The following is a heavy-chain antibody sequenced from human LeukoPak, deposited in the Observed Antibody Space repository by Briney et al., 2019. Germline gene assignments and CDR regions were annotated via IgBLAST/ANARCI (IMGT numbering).Heavy chain of an antibody. V-gene: IGHV4-34*01. CDR1: GGSFSGYY. CDR2: INHSGST. Sequence: SETLSLTCAVYGGSFSGYYWSWIRQPPGKGLEWIGEINHSGSTNYNPSLKSRVTISVDTSKNQFSLKLSSVTAADTAVYYCARGRVPPPDFWSGYYSRRWVDYFDYWGQGTLVTVSS. D-gene: IGHD3-3*01. CDR3: ARGRVPPPDFWSGYYSRRWVDYFDY. J-gene: IGHJ4*02.